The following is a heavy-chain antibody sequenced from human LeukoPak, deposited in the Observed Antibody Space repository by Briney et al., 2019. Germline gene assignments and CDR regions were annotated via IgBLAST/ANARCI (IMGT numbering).Heavy chain of an antibody. CDR2: ISAYNGNT. Sequence: ASVKVSCKASGYTFSSYYMHWVRQAPGQGLEWMGWISAYNGNTNYAQKLQGRVTMTTDTSTSTAYMELRSLRSDDTAVYYCARDGANLLLVTCDYWGQGTLVTVSS. CDR1: GYTFSSYY. J-gene: IGHJ4*02. CDR3: ARDGANLLLVTCDY. V-gene: IGHV1-18*04. D-gene: IGHD3-9*01.